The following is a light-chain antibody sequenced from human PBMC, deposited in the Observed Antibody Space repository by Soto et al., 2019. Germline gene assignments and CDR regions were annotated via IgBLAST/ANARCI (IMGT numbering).Light chain of an antibody. CDR2: GAS. V-gene: IGKV3-15*01. J-gene: IGKJ1*01. CDR3: QQLNSWPWT. Sequence: TQAPTSLSVSQGEEVTVRRRASQSVASNLAWYQQKPGQAPRLLIYGASTLASGVPSRFSGSGSGTEVTLTISSLQPVDFAAYSCQQLNSWPWTFGRGTKVDIK. CDR1: QSVASN.